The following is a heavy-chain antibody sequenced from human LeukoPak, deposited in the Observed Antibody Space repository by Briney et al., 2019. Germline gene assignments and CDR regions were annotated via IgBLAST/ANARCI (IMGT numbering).Heavy chain of an antibody. J-gene: IGHJ4*02. CDR2: ISSSDGTI. CDR1: GFSFSSYS. D-gene: IGHD3/OR15-3a*01. V-gene: IGHV3-48*01. CDR3: ARDAHRTGTSFDY. Sequence: GGSLRLSCAASGFSFSSYSMNWVRQAPGKGLEWVSYISSSDGTIYYADSVKSRFTISRDNAKNSLYLQMNSLRAEDTAVYYCARDAHRTGTSFDYWGQGTLVTVSS.